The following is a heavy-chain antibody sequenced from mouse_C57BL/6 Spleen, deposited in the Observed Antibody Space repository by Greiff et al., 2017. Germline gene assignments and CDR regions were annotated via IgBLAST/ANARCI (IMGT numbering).Heavy chain of an antibody. CDR1: GYAFSSYW. V-gene: IGHV1-80*01. CDR2: IYPGDGDT. CDR3: ARREDYYGSSYGNAMDY. D-gene: IGHD1-1*01. Sequence: QVQLQQSGAELVKPGASVKISCKASGYAFSSYWMNWVKQRPGKGLEWIGQIYPGDGDTNYNGKFKGKATLTADKSSSTAYMQLSSLTSEDSAVYFCARREDYYGSSYGNAMDYWGQGTSVTVSS. J-gene: IGHJ4*01.